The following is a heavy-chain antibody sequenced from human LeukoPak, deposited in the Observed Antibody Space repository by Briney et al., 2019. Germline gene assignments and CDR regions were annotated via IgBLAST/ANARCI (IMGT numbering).Heavy chain of an antibody. V-gene: IGHV3-53*05. CDR1: GFTVSSNY. CDR3: AKPIYGSGSYDLDY. Sequence: PGGSLRLSCAASGFTVSSNYMTWVRQAPGKGLEWVSVIYSGGSTYYADSVKGRFTISRDNSKNTLYLQMNSLRAEDTAVYYCAKPIYGSGSYDLDYWGQGTLVTVSS. CDR2: IYSGGST. D-gene: IGHD3-10*01. J-gene: IGHJ4*02.